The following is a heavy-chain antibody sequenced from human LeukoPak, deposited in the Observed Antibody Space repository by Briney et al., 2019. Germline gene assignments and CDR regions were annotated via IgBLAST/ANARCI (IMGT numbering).Heavy chain of an antibody. CDR3: ARTDSSGTSYFDY. D-gene: IGHD3-22*01. Sequence: PGGSLRLSCAASGFTFSSYAMSWVRQAPRKGLEWVSAITGSGGSTYYADSVKGRFTISGDNSKNTLYLQMDSLRAEDTAVYYCARTDSSGTSYFDYWGQGTLVTVSS. V-gene: IGHV3-23*01. J-gene: IGHJ4*02. CDR2: ITGSGGST. CDR1: GFTFSSYA.